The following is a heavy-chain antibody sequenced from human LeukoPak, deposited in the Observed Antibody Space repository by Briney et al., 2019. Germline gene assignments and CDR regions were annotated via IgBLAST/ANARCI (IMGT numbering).Heavy chain of an antibody. CDR1: GGSISSSPYY. CDR2: IYYSGTT. Sequence: KPSETLSLTCTVSGGSISSSPYYWGWIRQPPGKGLEWIGSIYYSGTTHYNPSLESRVTISVDTSKNQFSLKLSSVTAADTAVYYCARLTDYYGSGSYVDYWGQGTLVTVSS. D-gene: IGHD3-10*01. J-gene: IGHJ4*02. CDR3: ARLTDYYGSGSYVDY. V-gene: IGHV4-39*07.